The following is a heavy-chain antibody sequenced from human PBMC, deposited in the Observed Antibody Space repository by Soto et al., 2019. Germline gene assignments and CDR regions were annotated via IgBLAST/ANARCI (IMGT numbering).Heavy chain of an antibody. CDR3: ARDRSVPAAPDDAFDI. Sequence: QVQLQESGPGLVKASQTLSLTCAVSGGSISSGGYYWSWIRQHPGKGLEWIGYISYSGNTYYKPSLKTRLTISVDTSKNQFSLRLTSVTAADTGVYYCARDRSVPAAPDDAFDIWGQGTMVTVSS. J-gene: IGHJ3*02. D-gene: IGHD2-2*01. CDR1: GGSISSGGYY. V-gene: IGHV4-31*11. CDR2: ISYSGNT.